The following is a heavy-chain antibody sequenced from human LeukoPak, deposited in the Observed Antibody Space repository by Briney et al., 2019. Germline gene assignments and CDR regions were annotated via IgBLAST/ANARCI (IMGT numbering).Heavy chain of an antibody. CDR1: GFTFSNYP. CDR2: ISSNGGST. J-gene: IGHJ6*02. CDR3: ARSSSTTNYYYGMDV. Sequence: GGSLRLSCAASGFTFSNYPMHWVRQAPWTGLEYVSAISSNGGSTYYANSVKGRFTISRDNSKNTLYLQMGSLRVEDMAVYYCARSSSTTNYYYGMDVWGQGTTVTVSS. V-gene: IGHV3-64*01. D-gene: IGHD2-2*01.